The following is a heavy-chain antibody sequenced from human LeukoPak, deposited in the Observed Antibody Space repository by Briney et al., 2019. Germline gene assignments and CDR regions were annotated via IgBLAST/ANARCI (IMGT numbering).Heavy chain of an antibody. Sequence: GGSPRLSCAASGFTFSNAWMNWVRQAPGKGLEWVGRIKSKTDGGTTDYAAPVKGRFTISRDDSKTTLYLQMNSLKTEDTAVYYCTTDPALIVGATLTFDYWGQGTLVTVSS. CDR1: GFTFSNAW. CDR3: TTDPALIVGATLTFDY. D-gene: IGHD1-26*01. J-gene: IGHJ4*02. V-gene: IGHV3-15*01. CDR2: IKSKTDGGTT.